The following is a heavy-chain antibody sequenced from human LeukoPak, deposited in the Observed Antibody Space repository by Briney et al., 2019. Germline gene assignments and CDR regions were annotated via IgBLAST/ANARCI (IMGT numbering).Heavy chain of an antibody. Sequence: ASVKVSCKASGYTFTNFYIHWVRQAPGQGLEWMGIVNLRDGNTKYAQKVQGRLTMTRDMSASTAYMELRSLKSDDTAVYYCASLKNYYDSSGYLVTDAFDIWGQGTMVTASS. CDR3: ASLKNYYDSSGYLVTDAFDI. D-gene: IGHD3-22*01. CDR1: GYTFTNFY. J-gene: IGHJ3*02. V-gene: IGHV1-46*01. CDR2: VNLRDGNT.